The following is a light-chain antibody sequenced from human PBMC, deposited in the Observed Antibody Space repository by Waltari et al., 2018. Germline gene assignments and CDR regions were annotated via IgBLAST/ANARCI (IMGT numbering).Light chain of an antibody. CDR2: GAS. Sequence: IVLPQSPGTLSLSPGERATLSCRASQSVGRTLAWYHERPGQAPRLLMYGASTRATAIPDRFSGSGSGTDFGLTFSRPEPEGFAVYDCQHYVRLPGTLGQGTTVEMK. CDR1: QSVGRT. CDR3: QHYVRLPGT. J-gene: IGKJ1*01. V-gene: IGKV3-20*01.